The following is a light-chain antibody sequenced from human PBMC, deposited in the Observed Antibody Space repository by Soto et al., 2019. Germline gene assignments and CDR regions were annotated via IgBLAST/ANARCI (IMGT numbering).Light chain of an antibody. V-gene: IGKV1-39*01. CDR3: QQYGISPSYT. CDR2: AAS. J-gene: IGKJ2*01. CDR1: QSISSY. Sequence: DIQMTQSPSSLSASVGDRVTITCRASQSISSYLNWYQQKPGKAPKLLIYAASSLQSGVPSRFSGSGSGTDFTLTISSLQPEDFAVYYCQQYGISPSYTFAQGT.